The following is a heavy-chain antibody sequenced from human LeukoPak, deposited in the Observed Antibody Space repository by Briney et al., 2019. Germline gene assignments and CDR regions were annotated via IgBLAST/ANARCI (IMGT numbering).Heavy chain of an antibody. D-gene: IGHD4-23*01. V-gene: IGHV4-30-4*01. CDR2: IYYSGST. J-gene: IGHJ4*02. Sequence: SETLSLTCTVSGGSISSGDYYWSWIRQPPGKGLEWIGYIYYSGSTYYNPSLKSRVTISVDTSKNQFSLKLSSVTAAGTAVYYCARDLLNEGNHLDYWGQGTLVTVSS. CDR3: ARDLLNEGNHLDY. CDR1: GGSISSGDYY.